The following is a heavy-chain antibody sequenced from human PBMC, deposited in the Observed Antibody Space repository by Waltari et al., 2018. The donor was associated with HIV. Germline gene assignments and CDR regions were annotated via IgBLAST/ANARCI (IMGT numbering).Heavy chain of an antibody. Sequence: QLRLKQCGAGLLRSSDTLSLTCAVYGDSPGGFFWAWIRRSPEKRMEWLGEIEQNGDTNYHPSYKSRLSISVDTSKNQFSLLLRSVTAADTAVYYCVRGLGSRPHYRSYDPWGQGTPVTISS. V-gene: IGHV4-34*01. CDR1: GDSPGGFF. D-gene: IGHD3-10*01. CDR2: IEQNGDT. CDR3: VRGLGSRPHYRSYDP. J-gene: IGHJ5*02.